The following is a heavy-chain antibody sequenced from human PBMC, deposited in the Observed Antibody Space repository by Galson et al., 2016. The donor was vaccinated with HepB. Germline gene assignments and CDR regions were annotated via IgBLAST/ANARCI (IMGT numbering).Heavy chain of an antibody. CDR2: IYSGGNT. Sequence: SLRLSCAASEFTVSNNYMSWVRQAPGEGLEWVSLIYSGGNTRYADSVKGRFTISRDNSKNTVYLQMNSLRAEDTAVYYCSTLNPASPYFDYWGQGTLVTASS. CDR1: EFTVSNNY. CDR3: STLNPASPYFDY. J-gene: IGHJ4*02. V-gene: IGHV3-53*01.